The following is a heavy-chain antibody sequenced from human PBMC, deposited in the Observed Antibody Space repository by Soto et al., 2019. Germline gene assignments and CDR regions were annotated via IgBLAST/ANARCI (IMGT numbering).Heavy chain of an antibody. CDR2: IFPGDSDT. D-gene: IGHD3-10*01. V-gene: IGHV5-51*01. Sequence: GESLKISCKGSGYSLTSYWSGWVRQIPGKGLEWMGIIFPGDSDTRYSPSFQGQVTISADKSISTAYLQWSSLKASDTAMYYCARSTSPITMVRGVIINHYYYYGMDVWGQGTTVTVSS. CDR1: GYSLTSYW. CDR3: ARSTSPITMVRGVIINHYYYYGMDV. J-gene: IGHJ6*02.